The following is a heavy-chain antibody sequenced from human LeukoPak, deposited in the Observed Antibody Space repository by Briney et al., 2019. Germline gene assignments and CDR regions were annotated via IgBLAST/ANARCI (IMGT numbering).Heavy chain of an antibody. D-gene: IGHD2-2*02. CDR2: ISYDGGNK. CDR3: ANQYCSSTSCYTNHFDY. CDR1: GFTFSSYA. J-gene: IGHJ4*02. V-gene: IGHV3-30-3*01. Sequence: GGSLRLSCAASGFTFSSYAMHWVRQAPGKGLEWVAVISYDGGNKYYADSVKGRFTISRDNSKNTLYLQMNSLRAEDTAVYYCANQYCSSTSCYTNHFDYWGQGTLVTVSS.